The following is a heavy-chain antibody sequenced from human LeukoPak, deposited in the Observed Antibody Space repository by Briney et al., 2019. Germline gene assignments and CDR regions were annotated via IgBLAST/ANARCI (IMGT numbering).Heavy chain of an antibody. J-gene: IGHJ4*02. V-gene: IGHV4-34*01. CDR3: AARYYDFWSGYCTGDY. CDR2: INHSGST. CDR1: GGSFSGYY. D-gene: IGHD3-3*01. Sequence: SETLSLTCAVYGGSFSGYYWSWIRQPPGKGLEWIGEINHSGSTNYNPSLKSRVTISVDTSKNQFSLKLSSVTAADTAVYYCAARYYDFWSGYCTGDYWGQGTLVTVSS.